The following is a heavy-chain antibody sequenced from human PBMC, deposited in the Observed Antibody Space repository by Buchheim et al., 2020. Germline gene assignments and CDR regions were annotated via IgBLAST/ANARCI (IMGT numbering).Heavy chain of an antibody. CDR2: ISGSGERT. V-gene: IGHV3-23*01. CDR3: ATLGIFEVVTNEFDY. J-gene: IGHJ4*02. Sequence: EVQLLESGGGLVQPGGSLRLSCAASGFTFSSNAMSWVRQAAGKGLEWVSVISGSGERTFYADSVKGRFTISRDNTENTLYLQLNSLRAEDTAVYYCATLGIFEVVTNEFDYWGQGTL. D-gene: IGHD3-3*01. CDR1: GFTFSSNA.